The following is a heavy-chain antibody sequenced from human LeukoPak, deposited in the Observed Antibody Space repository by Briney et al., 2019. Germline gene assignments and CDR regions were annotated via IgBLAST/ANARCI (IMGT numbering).Heavy chain of an antibody. Sequence: GGSLRLSCAASGFTFSNYAMSWVRQAPGKGLEWVSVISGSGGITYYEDSVKGRFTISRDNSKNTLYLQMNSLRAEDTAVYYCAKVAFGDGYNYFDYWGQGTLVTVSS. CDR2: ISGSGGIT. V-gene: IGHV3-23*01. CDR3: AKVAFGDGYNYFDY. CDR1: GFTFSNYA. D-gene: IGHD5-24*01. J-gene: IGHJ4*02.